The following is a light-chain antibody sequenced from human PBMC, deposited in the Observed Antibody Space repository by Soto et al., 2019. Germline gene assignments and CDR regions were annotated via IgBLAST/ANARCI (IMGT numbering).Light chain of an antibody. Sequence: DIQMTQSPSSLSASVGDRVTITCQASHDITSFLNWYQHKPGRAPKLLIYDASILEAGVPTRFSGSGSGTHFTFTISSLQPEVVATYYCQHCDYLPIFGPGTTVDFK. CDR1: HDITSF. V-gene: IGKV1-33*01. CDR2: DAS. CDR3: QHCDYLPI. J-gene: IGKJ3*01.